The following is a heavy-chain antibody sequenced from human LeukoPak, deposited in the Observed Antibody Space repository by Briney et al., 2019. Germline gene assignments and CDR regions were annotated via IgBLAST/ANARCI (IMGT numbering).Heavy chain of an antibody. V-gene: IGHV4-39*01. J-gene: IGHJ5*02. D-gene: IGHD3-9*01. CDR1: GGSISSSSYY. Sequence: SETLSLTCTVSGGSISSSSYYWGWIRQPPGKGLEWIGSIYYSGSTYYNPSLKSRVTISVDTSKNQFSLKLSSVTAADTAVYYCARRWVYDILTGYLPWFDPWGQGTLVTVSS. CDR3: ARRWVYDILTGYLPWFDP. CDR2: IYYSGST.